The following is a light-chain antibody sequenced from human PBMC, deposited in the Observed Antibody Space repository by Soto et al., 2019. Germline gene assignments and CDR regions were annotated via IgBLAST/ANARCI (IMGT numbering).Light chain of an antibody. CDR3: SSYTSSSTVV. Sequence: QSVLTQPPSASGTPGQRVTISCSGSSSNIGSNFVYWYQHLPGTAPKLLIYTNNQRPSGVPDRFSGSKSGTSASLAISGLRSEDEADYYCSSYTSSSTVVFGGGTKVTVL. CDR2: TNN. V-gene: IGLV1-47*02. CDR1: SSNIGSNF. J-gene: IGLJ2*01.